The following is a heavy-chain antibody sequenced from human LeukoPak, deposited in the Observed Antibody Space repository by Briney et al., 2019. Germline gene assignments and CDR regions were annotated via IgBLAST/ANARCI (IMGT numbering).Heavy chain of an antibody. V-gene: IGHV3-33*01. D-gene: IGHD2-2*01. CDR3: ARDCLGLGYCSSTSFYGMDV. CDR2: IWYDGSNK. J-gene: IGHJ6*02. Sequence: GGSLRLSCAASGFTFSNYGMHWVRQAPGKGLEWVAVIWYDGSNKYYADSVKGRFTISRDNSKNTLYLQMNSLRAEDTAVYYCARDCLGLGYCSSTSFYGMDVWGQGTTVTVSS. CDR1: GFTFSNYG.